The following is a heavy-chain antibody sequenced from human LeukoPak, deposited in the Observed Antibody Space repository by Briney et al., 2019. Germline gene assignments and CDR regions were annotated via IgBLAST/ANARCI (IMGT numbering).Heavy chain of an antibody. V-gene: IGHV4-34*01. CDR2: INHSGST. D-gene: IGHD6-13*01. Sequence: SETLSLTCAVYGGSFSGYYWSWIRQPPGKGLEWIGEINHSGSTNYNPSLKSRVTISVDTSKNQFSLKLSSVTAADTAVYYCARGFGAAAHWGQGTLVTVSS. CDR1: GGSFSGYY. CDR3: ARGFGAAAH. J-gene: IGHJ4*02.